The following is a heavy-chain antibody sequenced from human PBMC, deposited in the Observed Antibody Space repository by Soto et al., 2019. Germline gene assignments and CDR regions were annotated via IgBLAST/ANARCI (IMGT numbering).Heavy chain of an antibody. CDR2: IIPMFGTA. Sequence: QVQLVQSGAEVKKPGSSVKVSCKASGGTFSSYAISWVRQAPGQGLEWMGGIIPMFGTANYAPKFQGRVTITAVESTSTAYMELSSLRSEDTAVYYGARTRNYRYGMYVWGQGTTVNVSS. J-gene: IGHJ6*02. V-gene: IGHV1-69*01. CDR1: GGTFSSYA. CDR3: ARTRNYRYGMYV.